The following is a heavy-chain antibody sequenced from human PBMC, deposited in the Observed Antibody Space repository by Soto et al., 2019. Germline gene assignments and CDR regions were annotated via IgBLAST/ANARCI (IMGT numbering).Heavy chain of an antibody. CDR3: AKDSSGYPGGYFDY. CDR1: GYSFTSHY. V-gene: IGHV1-46*01. Sequence: GASVKVSCKAIGYSFTSHYMHWVRQAPGQGLEWMGTIYPGGVNIGYAQKFKGRVTMTKDTSTSTVYMELNSLTSEDTAVYYCAKDSSGYPGGYFDYWGQGTLVTVSS. D-gene: IGHD3-22*01. CDR2: IYPGGVNI. J-gene: IGHJ4*02.